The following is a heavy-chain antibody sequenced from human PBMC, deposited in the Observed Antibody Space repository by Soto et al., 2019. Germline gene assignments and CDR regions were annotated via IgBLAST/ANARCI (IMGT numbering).Heavy chain of an antibody. CDR2: IDPSDSYT. CDR1: GYSFTSYW. V-gene: IGHV5-10-1*01. J-gene: IGHJ6*02. CDR3: ARHCSSTSCYPNYYYYGMDV. Sequence: PGESLKISCKGSGYSFTSYWISWVRQMPGKGLEWMGRIDPSDSYTNYSPSFQGHVTISADKSISTAYLQWSSLKASDTAMYYCARHCSSTSCYPNYYYYGMDVWGQGTTVTVS. D-gene: IGHD2-2*01.